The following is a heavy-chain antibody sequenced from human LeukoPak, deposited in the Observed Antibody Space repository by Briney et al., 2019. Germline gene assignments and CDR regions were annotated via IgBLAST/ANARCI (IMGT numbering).Heavy chain of an antibody. D-gene: IGHD3-22*01. J-gene: IGHJ6*02. V-gene: IGHV4-59*08. Sequence: SETLSLTCTVSGGSISSYYWSWIRQPPGKGLEWIGYIYYSGSTNYNPSLKSRVTIAVDTSKNQFSLKLSSVTAADTAVYYCARHMGSSGYYYYYYYYGMDVWGQGTTVTVSS. CDR1: GGSISSYY. CDR2: IYYSGST. CDR3: ARHMGSSGYYYYYYYYGMDV.